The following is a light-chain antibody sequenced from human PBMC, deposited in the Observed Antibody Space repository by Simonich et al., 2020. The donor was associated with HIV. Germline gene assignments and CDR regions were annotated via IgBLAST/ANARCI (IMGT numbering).Light chain of an antibody. J-gene: IGKJ1*01. CDR1: QGISNS. Sequence: DILMTQSPSSLPASVGDRVTITCRASQGISNSLAWYQQKPGKAPKLLLSASSRLESGVPSRFSGSGSGTEYTLTISSLQPEDFATYYCQQFFSTPWTFGQGTKVEIK. CDR2: ASS. CDR3: QQFFSTPWT. V-gene: IGKV1-NL1*01.